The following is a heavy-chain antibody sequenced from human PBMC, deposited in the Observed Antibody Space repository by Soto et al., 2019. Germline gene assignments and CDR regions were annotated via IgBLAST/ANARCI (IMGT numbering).Heavy chain of an antibody. J-gene: IGHJ6*03. Sequence: QLQLQESGPGLVKPSETLSLTCTVSGGSISSSRYYWAWIRQPPGKGLEWIGSIYYSGSTHYNPSLKSRFTISVDTSKIQFSLRLSSVTAADTAVYYCARLTADYYYAYVDFWGKGTTVTVSS. V-gene: IGHV4-39*01. CDR2: IYYSGST. CDR3: ARLTADYYYAYVDF. CDR1: GGSISSSRYY.